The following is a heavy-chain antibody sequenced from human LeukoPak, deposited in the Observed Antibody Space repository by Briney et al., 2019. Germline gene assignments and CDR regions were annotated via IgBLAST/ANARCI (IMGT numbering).Heavy chain of an antibody. CDR2: ISSSSSTI. Sequence: GGSLRLSCAASGFTFSSYSMNWVRQAPGKGLEWVSYISSSSSTIYYADSVKGRFTISRDNAKNSLYLQMNSLRAEDTAVYYCAKDHYYYDSSGYYRNTHAFDIWGQGTMVTVSS. D-gene: IGHD3-22*01. CDR1: GFTFSSYS. J-gene: IGHJ3*02. CDR3: AKDHYYYDSSGYYRNTHAFDI. V-gene: IGHV3-48*01.